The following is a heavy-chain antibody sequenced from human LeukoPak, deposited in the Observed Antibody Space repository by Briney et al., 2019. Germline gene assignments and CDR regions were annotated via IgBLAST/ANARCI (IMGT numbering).Heavy chain of an antibody. D-gene: IGHD3-10*01. J-gene: IGHJ4*02. Sequence: PSETLSLTCTVSGGSISSGSYYWRWIRQHPGKGLEWIGYIYYSGSTYYNPSLKSRVTISVDTSKNQFSLKLSSVTAADTAVYYCASNYYYGSGSFDYWGQGTLVTVSS. CDR3: ASNYYYGSGSFDY. CDR2: IYYSGST. V-gene: IGHV4-31*03. CDR1: GGSISSGSYY.